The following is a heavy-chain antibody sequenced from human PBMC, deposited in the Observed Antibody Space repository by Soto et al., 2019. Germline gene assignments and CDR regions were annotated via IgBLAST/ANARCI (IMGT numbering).Heavy chain of an antibody. J-gene: IGHJ3*02. CDR3: ARSDFWNTYWDGFDI. Sequence: GGSLRLSCAASGFTFSDYYMSWIRQAPGKGLEWISYISTVGTTINYADSVKGRFTISRDNAENSMYLQMNSLRAEDTAVYFCARSDFWNTYWDGFDIWGQGTMVTVSS. D-gene: IGHD3-3*01. V-gene: IGHV3-11*01. CDR1: GFTFSDYY. CDR2: ISTVGTTI.